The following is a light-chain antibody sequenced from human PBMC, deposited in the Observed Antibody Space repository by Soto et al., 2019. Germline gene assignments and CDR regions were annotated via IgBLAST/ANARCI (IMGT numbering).Light chain of an antibody. J-gene: IGLJ3*02. V-gene: IGLV3-21*02. Sequence: SYELTQPPSVSVAPGQTAMITCGGNNIGNKSVHWYQQRPGQAPVLVVYDDSDRPSGIPDRLSGSNSENTATLTISRVEAGDEADFYCQVCDSSSDDRSDPTPDRWVFGGGTKVTVL. CDR2: DDS. CDR3: QVCDSSSDDRSDPTPDRWV. CDR1: NIGNKS.